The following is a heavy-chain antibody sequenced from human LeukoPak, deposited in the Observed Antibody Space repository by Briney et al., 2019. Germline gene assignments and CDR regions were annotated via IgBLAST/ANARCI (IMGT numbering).Heavy chain of an antibody. CDR2: IRSKAYGGTT. J-gene: IGHJ4*02. CDR1: GFTFSSYW. D-gene: IGHD3-3*01. V-gene: IGHV3-49*04. Sequence: GGSLRLSCAASGFTFSSYWMSWVRQAPGKGLEWVGFIRSKAYGGTTEYAASVKGRFTISRDDSKSIAYLQMNSLKSEDTAVYYCTRVGIIFGVVIRPPLFDYWGQGTLVTVSS. CDR3: TRVGIIFGVVIRPPLFDY.